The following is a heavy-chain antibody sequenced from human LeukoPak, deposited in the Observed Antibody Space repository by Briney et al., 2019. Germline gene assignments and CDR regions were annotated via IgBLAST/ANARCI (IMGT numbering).Heavy chain of an antibody. CDR3: ARDRVGYPKYYFDY. CDR1: GFTFSSYS. CDR2: ISSSSSAI. V-gene: IGHV3-48*02. D-gene: IGHD5-12*01. J-gene: IGHJ4*02. Sequence: GGSLRLSCAASGFTFSSYSMNWVRQAPGKRLEWVSYISSSSSAIYYADSVKGRFTISRDNAKNSLYLQMNSLRDEDTAVYYCARDRVGYPKYYFDYWGQGTLVTVSS.